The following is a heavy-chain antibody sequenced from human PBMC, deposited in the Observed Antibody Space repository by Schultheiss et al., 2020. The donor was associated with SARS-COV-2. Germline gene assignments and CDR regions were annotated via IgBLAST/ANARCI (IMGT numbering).Heavy chain of an antibody. CDR1: GYSISSGYY. J-gene: IGHJ4*02. CDR2: IYHSGST. V-gene: IGHV4-38-2*02. D-gene: IGHD3-22*01. Sequence: SETLSLTCTVSGYSISSGYYWGWIRQPPGKGLEWIGSIYHSGSTYYNPSLKSRVTISVDTSKNQFSLKLSSVTAADTAVYYCARDGDYYDSSGYRDYWGQGTLVTVSS. CDR3: ARDGDYYDSSGYRDY.